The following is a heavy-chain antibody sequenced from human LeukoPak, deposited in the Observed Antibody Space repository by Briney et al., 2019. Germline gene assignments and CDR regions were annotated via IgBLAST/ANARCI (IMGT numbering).Heavy chain of an antibody. V-gene: IGHV3-30*18. CDR2: ISYGGSNK. CDR1: GFTFSSYG. J-gene: IGHJ4*02. CDR3: AKDFEEAAAGALDY. D-gene: IGHD6-13*01. Sequence: GRSLRLSCAASGFTFSSYGMHWVRQAPGKGLEWVAVISYGGSNKYYADSVKGRFTISRDNSKNTLYLQMNSLRAEDTAVYYCAKDFEEAAAGALDYWGQGTLVTVSS.